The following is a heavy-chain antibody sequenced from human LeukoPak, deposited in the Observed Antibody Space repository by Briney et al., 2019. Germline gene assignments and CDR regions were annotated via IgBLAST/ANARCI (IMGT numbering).Heavy chain of an antibody. CDR1: GGTFSSYA. Sequence: SVKVSCKASGGTFSSYAISWVRQAPGQGLEWMGGIIPIFGTANYAQKFQGRVTITTDESTSTAYMELSSLRSEDTAVYYCARDPGIMGTIFGVAHAFDIWGQGTLVTVSS. D-gene: IGHD3-3*01. CDR3: ARDPGIMGTIFGVAHAFDI. V-gene: IGHV1-69*05. J-gene: IGHJ1*01. CDR2: IIPIFGTA.